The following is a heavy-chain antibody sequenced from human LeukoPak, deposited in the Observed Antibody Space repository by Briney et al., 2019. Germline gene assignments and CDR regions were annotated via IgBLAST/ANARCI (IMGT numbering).Heavy chain of an antibody. CDR2: ISGSSTST. V-gene: IGHV3-48*01. Sequence: GGSLRLSCAASGFTFSSYSMNWVRQAPGKGLEWLSYISGSSTSTHYADSVKGRFTISRDNAKNSVYLQMNSLRAEDTAVYHCAPSPLGEYIAWGQGTLVTVTS. CDR1: GFTFSSYS. D-gene: IGHD4-17*01. CDR3: APSPLGEYIA. J-gene: IGHJ4*02.